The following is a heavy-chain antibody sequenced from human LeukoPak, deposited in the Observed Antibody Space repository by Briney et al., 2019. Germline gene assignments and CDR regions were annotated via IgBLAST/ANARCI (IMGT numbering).Heavy chain of an antibody. CDR3: ARQKAFDI. CDR2: IYPGDSDT. CDR1: GYSFTTYW. J-gene: IGHJ3*02. V-gene: IGHV5-51*01. Sequence: PGAPLQISSETSGYSFTTYWIGWVRQMPGKGLEWMSIIYPGDSDTRYSPSFQGQVTISAEKSISTAYLQWSSLKASDTAMYYCARQKAFDIWGQGTMVTVSS.